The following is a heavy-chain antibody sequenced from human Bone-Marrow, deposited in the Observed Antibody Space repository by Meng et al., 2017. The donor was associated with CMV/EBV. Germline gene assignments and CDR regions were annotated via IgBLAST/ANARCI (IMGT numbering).Heavy chain of an antibody. D-gene: IGHD1-26*01. V-gene: IGHV5-51*01. CDR2: IYPGDSDT. Sequence: GGSLRLSCKGSGYSFTTYWIGWVRQMPGKGLEWMGIIYPGDSDTRYSPSFQGQVTISGDKSISTAYLQWSSLKASDSAMYYCARLRGYSGSRDAFHIWGQGTMVTVS. J-gene: IGHJ3*02. CDR1: GYSFTTYW. CDR3: ARLRGYSGSRDAFHI.